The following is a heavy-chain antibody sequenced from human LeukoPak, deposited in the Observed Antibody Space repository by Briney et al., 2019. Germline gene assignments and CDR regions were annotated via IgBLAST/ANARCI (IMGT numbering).Heavy chain of an antibody. CDR2: ISSSSSYI. V-gene: IGHV3-21*01. D-gene: IGHD4-17*01. J-gene: IGHJ4*02. CDR1: GFTLSSYA. CDR3: ARAPYGDYPSGIDY. Sequence: GGSLRLSCAASGFTLSSYAMSWVRQAPGKGLEWVSSISSSSSYIYYADSVRGRFTISRDNAKNSLYLQMNSLRAEDTAVYYCARAPYGDYPSGIDYWGQGTLVTVSS.